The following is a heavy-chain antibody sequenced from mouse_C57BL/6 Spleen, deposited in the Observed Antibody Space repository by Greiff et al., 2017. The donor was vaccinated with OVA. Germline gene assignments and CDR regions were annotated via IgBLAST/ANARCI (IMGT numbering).Heavy chain of an antibody. Sequence: EVQLQQSGPELVKPGASVKMSCKASGYTFTDYNMHWVKQSHGKSLEWIGYINPNNGGTSYNQKFKGKATLTVNKSSSTAYMELRSLTSEDSAVYYCAKGTTVVANYYAMDYWGQGTSVTVSS. CDR2: INPNNGGT. V-gene: IGHV1-22*01. CDR3: AKGTTVVANYYAMDY. CDR1: GYTFTDYN. D-gene: IGHD1-1*01. J-gene: IGHJ4*01.